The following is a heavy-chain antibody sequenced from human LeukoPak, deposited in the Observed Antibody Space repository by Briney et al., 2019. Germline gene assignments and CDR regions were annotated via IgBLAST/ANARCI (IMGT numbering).Heavy chain of an antibody. CDR1: GYTFTAYY. J-gene: IGHJ4*02. V-gene: IGHV1-18*04. CDR3: ARDQATVITNFDY. D-gene: IGHD4-17*01. CDR2: ISAYNGNT. Sequence: ASVKVSCKASGYTFTAYYLHWVRQAPGQGLEWMGWISAYNGNTNYAQKLQGRVTMTTDTSTSTAYMGLRSLRSDDTAVYYCARDQATVITNFDYWGQGTLVTVSS.